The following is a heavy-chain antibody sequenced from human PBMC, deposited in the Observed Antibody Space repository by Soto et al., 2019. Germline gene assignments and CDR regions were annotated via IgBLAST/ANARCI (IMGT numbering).Heavy chain of an antibody. J-gene: IGHJ3*02. CDR2: IYPGDSDT. Sequence: GESLKISCKGSGYSFTSYWIGWVRQMPGKGLEWMGIIYPGDSDTRYSPSFQGLVTISADKSISTAYLQWSSLKASDTAMYYCARPRRDGYNEGAFDIWGQGTMVTVSS. V-gene: IGHV5-51*01. CDR3: ARPRRDGYNEGAFDI. D-gene: IGHD5-12*01. CDR1: GYSFTSYW.